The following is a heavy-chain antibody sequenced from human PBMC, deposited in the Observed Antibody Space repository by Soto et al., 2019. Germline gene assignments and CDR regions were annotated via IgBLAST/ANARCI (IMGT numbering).Heavy chain of an antibody. Sequence: QVQLVESGGGVVQPGRSLRLSCAASGFTFSSYGMHWVRQAPGKGLEWVAVISYDGSNKYYADSVKGRFTISRDNSKNSLYLQMNSLRAEETAVYYCAKDLANHTVMTRGTAAPGLYYYYYYGMDVWGQGTTVTVSS. CDR2: ISYDGSNK. J-gene: IGHJ6*02. D-gene: IGHD4-17*01. CDR1: GFTFSSYG. CDR3: AKDLANHTVMTRGTAAPGLYYYYYYGMDV. V-gene: IGHV3-30*18.